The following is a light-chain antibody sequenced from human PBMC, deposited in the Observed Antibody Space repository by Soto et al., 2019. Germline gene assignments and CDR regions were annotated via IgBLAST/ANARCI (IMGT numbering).Light chain of an antibody. V-gene: IGLV2-14*01. J-gene: IGLJ1*01. CDR2: EVS. CDR3: SSYTGSSTLYV. CDR1: SSDVGGYNY. Sequence: QSALTQPASVSGSPGQSITISCTGTSSDVGGYNYVSWYQQHPGKAPKVMIYEVSNRPPGVSNRFSGSKSGNTASLTISGLQAEDEADYYCSSYTGSSTLYVFGSGTKLTVL.